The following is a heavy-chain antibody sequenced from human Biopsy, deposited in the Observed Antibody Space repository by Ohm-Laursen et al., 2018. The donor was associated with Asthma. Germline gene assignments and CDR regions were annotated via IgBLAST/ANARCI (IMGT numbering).Heavy chain of an antibody. CDR2: ISSDGHNK. CDR3: ARESGQDSGGTGAFDR. V-gene: IGHV3-30*03. Sequence: SLRLSCAASGFVFSQCGMHWVRQAPGKGLEWVALISSDGHNKYYKDSVKGRFTISRDNSKLRLYLEINSLRVEDSAVYYCARESGQDSGGTGAFDRWGQGTMVTVSS. CDR1: GFVFSQCG. D-gene: IGHD4-23*01. J-gene: IGHJ3*02.